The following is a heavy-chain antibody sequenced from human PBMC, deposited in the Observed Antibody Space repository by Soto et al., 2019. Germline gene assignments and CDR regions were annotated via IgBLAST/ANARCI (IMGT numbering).Heavy chain of an antibody. CDR3: ARAVGQFDP. CDR2: INAANGNV. V-gene: IGHV1-3*01. D-gene: IGHD6-19*01. Sequence: SSYALRWVRQAPGQRLEWMGWINAANGNVKYSQKFQGRVTITRDTSASTAYMELSSLRSEDTAVYYCARAVGQFDPWGQGTLVTVSS. CDR1: SSYA. J-gene: IGHJ5*02.